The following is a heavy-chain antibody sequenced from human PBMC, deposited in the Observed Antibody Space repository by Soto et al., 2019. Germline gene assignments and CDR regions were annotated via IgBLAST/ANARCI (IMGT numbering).Heavy chain of an antibody. CDR1: GFTFSSYA. CDR3: AKLPPHDFWSGYPYFDY. J-gene: IGHJ4*02. D-gene: IGHD3-3*01. CDR2: ISGSDGST. V-gene: IGHV3-23*04. Sequence: VQLVESGGGLVQPGGSLRLSCAASGFTFSSYAMSWVRQAPGKGLEWVSAISGSDGSTYYADSVKGRFTVSRDNSKNTLYLQMNSLRAEDTAVYYCAKLPPHDFWSGYPYFDYWGQGTLVTVSP.